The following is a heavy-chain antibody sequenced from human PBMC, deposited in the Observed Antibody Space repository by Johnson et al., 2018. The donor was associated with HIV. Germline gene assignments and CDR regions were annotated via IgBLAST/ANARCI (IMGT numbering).Heavy chain of an antibody. V-gene: IGHV3-23*04. CDR2: ISGSGGST. D-gene: IGHD3-10*01. CDR3: ARVNRSDYDGSGSYYNGDFDI. J-gene: IGHJ3*02. CDR1: GFTFSDYY. Sequence: VQLVESGGGLVQPGGSLRLSCAASGFTFSDYYMRWIRQAPGKGLEWVSAISGSGGSTYYADSVKGRFTISRDNSKNSLYLQMNSLRAEDTALYYCARVNRSDYDGSGSYYNGDFDIWGQGTMVTVSS.